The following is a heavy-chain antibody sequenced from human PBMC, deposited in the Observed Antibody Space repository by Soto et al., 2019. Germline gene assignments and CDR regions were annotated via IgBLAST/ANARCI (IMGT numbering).Heavy chain of an antibody. J-gene: IGHJ6*02. Sequence: PGGSLRLSCAASGFTFSSYWMHWVRQAPGKGLVWVSRINSDGSSTSYADSVKGRFTISRDNAKNTLYLQMNSLRAEDTAVYYCARWIQLWLGYYYGVDVWGQATTVTVSS. V-gene: IGHV3-74*01. CDR3: ARWIQLWLGYYYGVDV. D-gene: IGHD5-18*01. CDR2: INSDGSST. CDR1: GFTFSSYW.